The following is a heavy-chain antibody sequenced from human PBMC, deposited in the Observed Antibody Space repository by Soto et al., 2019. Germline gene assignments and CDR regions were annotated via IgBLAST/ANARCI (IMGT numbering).Heavy chain of an antibody. CDR2: INYSGST. CDR3: ARGAYSGYDSYYYYGMDV. J-gene: IGHJ6*02. D-gene: IGHD5-12*01. CDR1: GGSISSNY. Sequence: TSETLSLTCTVSGGSISSNYWSWLRQPPRKGRQWLRYINYSGSTNYNPSLKSRVTISVDTSKNQCSLKLSSVTAADTAVYYCARGAYSGYDSYYYYGMDVWGQGTTVTVS. V-gene: IGHV4-59*01.